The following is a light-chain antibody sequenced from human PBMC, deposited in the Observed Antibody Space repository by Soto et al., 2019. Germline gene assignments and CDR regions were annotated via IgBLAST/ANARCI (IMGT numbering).Light chain of an antibody. V-gene: IGLV2-14*01. CDR2: EVT. Sequence: QSVLTQPASVSGSPGQSITISCTGTSSDVGAYIYVSWYQQPPGKAPKLIFYEVTNRPSGVSNRFSGSKSANTASLTISGLQAEDEADYYCSSYTSISTPYVFGTGTKVTGL. CDR3: SSYTSISTPYV. CDR1: SSDVGAYIY. J-gene: IGLJ1*01.